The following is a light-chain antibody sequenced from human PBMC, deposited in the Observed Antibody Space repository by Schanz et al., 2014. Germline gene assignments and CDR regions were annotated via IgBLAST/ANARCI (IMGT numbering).Light chain of an antibody. J-gene: IGKJ4*01. Sequence: DIVLTQSPATLSLSPGERATLSCRASQSVSSYLAWYQHIPGQAPRLLIYDTSNRATGIPARFSGSGSGTDFTLTISSLEPEDFAVYYCQQRSNWPPLTFGGGTKVEIK. V-gene: IGKV3-11*01. CDR3: QQRSNWPPLT. CDR1: QSVSSY. CDR2: DTS.